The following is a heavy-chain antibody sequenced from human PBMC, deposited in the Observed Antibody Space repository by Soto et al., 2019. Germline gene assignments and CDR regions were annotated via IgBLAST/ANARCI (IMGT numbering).Heavy chain of an antibody. J-gene: IGHJ4*02. D-gene: IGHD1-1*01. CDR2: IKQDGSEK. Sequence: GGSLRLSCAASGFRFSNYGMHWVRQAPGKGLEWVANIKQDGSEKYYVDSVKGRFSISRDNAKNTLYLQMNSLRAEDTAVYYCAREIVTTGEYYFDSWGLGTLVTVSS. V-gene: IGHV3-7*01. CDR1: GFRFSNYG. CDR3: AREIVTTGEYYFDS.